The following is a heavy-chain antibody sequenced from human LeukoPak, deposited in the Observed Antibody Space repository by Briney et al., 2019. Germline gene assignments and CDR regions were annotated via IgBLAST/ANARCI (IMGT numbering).Heavy chain of an antibody. CDR2: ISSSSSTI. CDR3: ARSTMVRGHAFDI. Sequence: GGSLRLSCAASGFTFSSYSMNWVRQAPVKGLEWVSYISSSSSTIYYADSVKGRFTISRDNAKNSLYLQMNSLRAEDTAVYYCARSTMVRGHAFDIWGQGTMVTVSS. J-gene: IGHJ3*02. CDR1: GFTFSSYS. V-gene: IGHV3-48*04. D-gene: IGHD3-10*01.